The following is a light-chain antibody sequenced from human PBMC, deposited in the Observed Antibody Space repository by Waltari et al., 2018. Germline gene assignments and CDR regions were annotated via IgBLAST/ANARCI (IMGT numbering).Light chain of an antibody. V-gene: IGKV1-5*03. CDR1: QSISSW. CDR2: KAS. Sequence: DIQMTQSPSTLSVSVGDRVTINCRASQSISSWLAWYQQKSGKAPKLLIYKASSLESGVPSSFSGSGSGTEFTLIIISLQPDDFATYYCQQYNSYPLTFGGGTKVEI. J-gene: IGKJ4*01. CDR3: QQYNSYPLT.